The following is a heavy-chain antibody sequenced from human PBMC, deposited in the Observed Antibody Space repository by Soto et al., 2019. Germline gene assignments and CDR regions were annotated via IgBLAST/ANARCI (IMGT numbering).Heavy chain of an antibody. CDR1: GFTFSSYA. CDR2: ISNNGGST. J-gene: IGHJ4*02. V-gene: IGHV3-64D*06. Sequence: SLRLSCSVFGFTFSSYAMHWVRQAPGKGLQYVSSISNNGGSTYYADSVKGRFTISRDNSKNTLYLQMSSLRVEDTAVYYCVKDRYIDYWGQGTLVTVSS. CDR3: VKDRYIDY.